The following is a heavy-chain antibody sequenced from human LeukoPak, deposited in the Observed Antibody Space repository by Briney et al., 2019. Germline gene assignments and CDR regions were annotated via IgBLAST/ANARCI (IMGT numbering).Heavy chain of an antibody. D-gene: IGHD6-6*01. Sequence: GGSLRLACAASGFTFSYYSLNWVRQAPGKGLEWVSYISGSSDTIFYADSVKGRFTIARDNAKNSLYLQMHSLRAEDTAVYYCARELWYSSSSGGYFDYCGQGTLVTVSS. CDR1: GFTFSYYS. V-gene: IGHV3-48*01. J-gene: IGHJ4*02. CDR3: ARELWYSSSSGGYFDY. CDR2: ISGSSDTI.